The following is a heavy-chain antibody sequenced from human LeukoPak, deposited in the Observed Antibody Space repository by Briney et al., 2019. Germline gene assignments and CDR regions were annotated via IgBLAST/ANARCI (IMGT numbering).Heavy chain of an antibody. V-gene: IGHV1-69*01. CDR2: IIPIFGTA. CDR3: ARERAYTYGNWFDS. CDR1: GGTFSSYA. D-gene: IGHD5-18*01. Sequence: GSSVKVSCKASGGTFSSYAISWVRQAPGQGLEWMGGIIPIFGTANYAQKFRGRVTITADESTSTAYMELSSLRSEDTAVYFCARERAYTYGNWFDSWGQGTLVTVSS. J-gene: IGHJ5*01.